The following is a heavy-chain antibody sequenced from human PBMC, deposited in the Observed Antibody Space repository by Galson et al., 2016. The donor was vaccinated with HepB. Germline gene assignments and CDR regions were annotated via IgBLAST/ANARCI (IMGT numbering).Heavy chain of an antibody. CDR1: GGSISIGIYY. J-gene: IGHJ6*03. V-gene: IGHV4-31*03. D-gene: IGHD2-2*01. Sequence: TLSLTCSVSGGSISIGIYYWTWIRQHPGKGLEWIGYIYYSGSTYYNPSLKSRVTISRDTSKNQISLKLSSVTAADTAVYYCARGSTPSYLRTTLCYYMDVWGKGTTVTVS. CDR3: ARGSTPSYLRTTLCYYMDV. CDR2: IYYSGST.